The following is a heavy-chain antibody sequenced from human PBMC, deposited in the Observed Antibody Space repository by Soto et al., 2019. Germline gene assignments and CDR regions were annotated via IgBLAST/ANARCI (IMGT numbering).Heavy chain of an antibody. CDR2: IYWDDDK. V-gene: IGHV2-5*02. CDR1: GFSLSTSGVG. J-gene: IGHJ4*02. CDR3: AQGVDGYSYFDD. Sequence: QITLKESGPTLVKPTQTLTLTCTFSGFSLSTSGVGVGWIRQPPGKALEWLALIYWDDDKRYSPSLKSRLTITKDTSKNQVVLTMTTMDPVDTATYYCAQGVDGYSYFDDWGQGTLVTVSS. D-gene: IGHD5-12*01.